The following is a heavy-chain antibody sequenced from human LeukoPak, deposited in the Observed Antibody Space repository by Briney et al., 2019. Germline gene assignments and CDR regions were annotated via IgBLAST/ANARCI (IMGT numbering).Heavy chain of an antibody. CDR1: GITLSNYG. V-gene: IGHV3-23*01. Sequence: GGSLRLSCAVSGITLSNYGMSWVRQAPGKGLEWVAGMSDSGGRTDYADSVKGRFTISRDNPKNTLYLQMNSLRAEDTAVYFCAKRGVVIRVILVGFHKEAYYFDSWGQGALVTVSS. D-gene: IGHD3-22*01. J-gene: IGHJ4*02. CDR2: MSDSGGRT. CDR3: AKRGVVIRVILVGFHKEAYYFDS.